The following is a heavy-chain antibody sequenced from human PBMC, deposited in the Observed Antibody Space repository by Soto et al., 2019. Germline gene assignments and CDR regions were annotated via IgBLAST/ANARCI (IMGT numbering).Heavy chain of an antibody. CDR2: IAYDGTNR. D-gene: IGHD2-2*01. Sequence: GGSLRLSCAASGFTFSTYAMHWVRQAPGKGLEWVAVIAYDGTNRYYADSVKGRFTISRDNSKNTLFLQMNSLRAEDTALYYCARSSGVVAGADHWGQGNQVTVSS. J-gene: IGHJ4*02. CDR1: GFTFSTYA. V-gene: IGHV3-30-3*01. CDR3: ARSSGVVAGADH.